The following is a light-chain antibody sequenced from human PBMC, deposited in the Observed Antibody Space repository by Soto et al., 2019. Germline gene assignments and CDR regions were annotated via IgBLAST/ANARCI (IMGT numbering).Light chain of an antibody. CDR3: QQYNSYSRT. CDR1: QSISNW. V-gene: IGKV1-5*03. Sequence: DIQMTQSPSTLSASVGDRVTITCRASQSISNWLAWYQQKPGKAPKLLIYKASSLQSGVPSRFSGSGSGTEFTLTISSLQPDDFATYYCQQYNSYSRTFGQETKVEIK. CDR2: KAS. J-gene: IGKJ1*01.